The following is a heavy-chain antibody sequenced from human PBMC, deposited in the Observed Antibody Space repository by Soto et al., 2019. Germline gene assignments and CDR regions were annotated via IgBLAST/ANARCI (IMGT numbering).Heavy chain of an antibody. Sequence: SETLSLTCAVYGGSFSGYYWSWIRQPPGKGLEWIGEINHSGSTNYNPSLKSRVTISVDTSKNQFSLKLSSVTAADTAVYYCARTGPRYGSGSYYKTANWFDPWGQGTLVTVSS. V-gene: IGHV4-34*01. D-gene: IGHD3-10*01. CDR1: GGSFSGYY. J-gene: IGHJ5*02. CDR3: ARTGPRYGSGSYYKTANWFDP. CDR2: INHSGST.